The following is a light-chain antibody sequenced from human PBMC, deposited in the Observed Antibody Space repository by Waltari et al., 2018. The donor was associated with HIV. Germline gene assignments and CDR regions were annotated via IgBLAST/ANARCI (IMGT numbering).Light chain of an antibody. V-gene: IGLV3-25*03. CDR2: KDS. Sequence: SYELTQPPSVSVSPGQTARITCSGDALPKHYAYWYQQKPGQAPVLVIYKDSERPSGIPERFSGSSSGTTVTLTISGVQAEDEADHYCQSADSSGTFYVFGTGTKVTVL. CDR1: ALPKHY. J-gene: IGLJ1*01. CDR3: QSADSSGTFYV.